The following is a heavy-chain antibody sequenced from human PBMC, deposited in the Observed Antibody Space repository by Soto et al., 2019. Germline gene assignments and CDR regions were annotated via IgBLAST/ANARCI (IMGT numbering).Heavy chain of an antibody. CDR2: ISAYNGNT. CDR1: GYTFTSYG. V-gene: IGHV1-18*01. D-gene: IGHD5-18*01. J-gene: IGHJ3*02. CDR3: ARGGYSYGYGYAFDI. Sequence: ASVKVSCKASGYTFTSYGISWVRQAPGQGLEWMGWISAYNGNTNYAQKLQGRVTMTTDTSTSTAYMELRSPRSDDTAVYYCARGGYSYGYGYAFDIWGQGTMVTVSS.